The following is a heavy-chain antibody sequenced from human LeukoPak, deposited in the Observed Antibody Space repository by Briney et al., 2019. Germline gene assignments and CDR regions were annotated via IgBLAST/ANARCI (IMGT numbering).Heavy chain of an antibody. V-gene: IGHV3-23*01. J-gene: IGHJ6*04. CDR1: GFTFSTYA. D-gene: IGHD2-21*01. CDR3: AKEPIVVVGGMDV. Sequence: GGSLRLSCAASGFTFSTYAMSWVRQAPGKGLEWVSGISGSGGDTFYADSVKGRFTISRDNSKNTLYLQMNSLRAEDTAVYYCAKEPIVVVGGMDVWGKGTTVTVSS. CDR2: ISGSGGDT.